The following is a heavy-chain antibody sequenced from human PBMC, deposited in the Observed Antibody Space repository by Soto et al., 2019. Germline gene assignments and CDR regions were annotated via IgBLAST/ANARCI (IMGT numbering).Heavy chain of an antibody. CDR3: ARPGYCSGGSCPNDAFDI. D-gene: IGHD2-15*01. J-gene: IGHJ3*02. CDR2: IDPSDSYT. V-gene: IGHV5-10-1*01. CDR1: GYSFTSYW. Sequence: GETLKISCKGSGYSFTSYWISWVRQMPGKGLEWMGRIDPSDSYTNYSPSFQGHVTISADKSISTAYLQWSSLKASDTAMYYCARPGYCSGGSCPNDAFDIWGQGTMVTVSS.